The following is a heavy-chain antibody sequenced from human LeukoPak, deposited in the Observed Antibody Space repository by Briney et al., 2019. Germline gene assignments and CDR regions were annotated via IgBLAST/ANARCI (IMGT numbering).Heavy chain of an antibody. D-gene: IGHD2-21*01. Sequence: SETLSLTCTVSGDSISGDYWSWIRQPPGKGLEWVAYIYYTGATNYNPSLKSRATIAVDTSKNQFPLRLTSVTAADTAVYYCARLQGDSTAVFDYWGRGTLVSVSS. V-gene: IGHV4-59*01. CDR3: ARLQGDSTAVFDY. J-gene: IGHJ4*02. CDR1: GDSISGDY. CDR2: IYYTGAT.